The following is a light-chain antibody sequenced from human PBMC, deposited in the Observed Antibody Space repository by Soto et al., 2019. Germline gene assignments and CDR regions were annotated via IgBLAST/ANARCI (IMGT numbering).Light chain of an antibody. J-gene: IGLJ1*01. V-gene: IGLV2-8*01. CDR3: TSYAGGNNV. CDR1: SSDVGGYNY. Sequence: QSALTQPPSASGSPGQSVTVSCTGTSSDVGGYNYVSWYQQHPGKVPKLLVYGVNKQPSGVPDRFSGSNSGNTASLTVSGLQAEEEADYYCTSYAGGNNVFGTGTKLTVL. CDR2: GVN.